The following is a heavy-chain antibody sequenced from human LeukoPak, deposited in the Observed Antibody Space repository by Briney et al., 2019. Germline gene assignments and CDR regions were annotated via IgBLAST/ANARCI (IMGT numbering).Heavy chain of an antibody. CDR1: GFTFGSYG. J-gene: IGHJ4*02. Sequence: GRSLRLSCAASGFTFGSYGMHWVRQAPGKGLEWVAVISYDGCNKYYVDSVKGRFTISRDNSKNTLYLQMNSLRAEDTAVYYCARDRTPDYWGQGTLVTVSS. V-gene: IGHV3-33*08. D-gene: IGHD2-15*01. CDR3: ARDRTPDY. CDR2: ISYDGCNK.